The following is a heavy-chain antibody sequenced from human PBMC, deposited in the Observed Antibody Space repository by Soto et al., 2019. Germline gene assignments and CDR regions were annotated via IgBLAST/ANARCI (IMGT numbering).Heavy chain of an antibody. Sequence: QVQLVQSGAEVKKPGSSVKVSCKASGGTFSSYTISWVRQAPGQGLEWMGRIIPILGIANYAQKFQGRVTITADKSTSTAYMELSSLRSEDTAGNYCAREGGYCSGGSCYSGPAYYYYGMDVWGQGTTVTVSS. J-gene: IGHJ6*02. D-gene: IGHD2-15*01. CDR1: GGTFSSYT. CDR3: AREGGYCSGGSCYSGPAYYYYGMDV. V-gene: IGHV1-69*08. CDR2: IIPILGIA.